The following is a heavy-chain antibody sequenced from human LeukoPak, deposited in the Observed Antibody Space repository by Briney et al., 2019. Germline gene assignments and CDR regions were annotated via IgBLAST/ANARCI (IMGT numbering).Heavy chain of an antibody. CDR2: ISWNSGSI. Sequence: GGSLRLSCAASGFTFDDYAMHWVRQAPGKGLEWVSGISWNSGSIGYVDSVKGRFTISRDNAKNSLYLQMNSLRAEDMALYYCAKGGEMATIGGYFDYWGQGTLVTVSS. CDR1: GFTFDDYA. CDR3: AKGGEMATIGGYFDY. D-gene: IGHD5-24*01. V-gene: IGHV3-9*03. J-gene: IGHJ4*02.